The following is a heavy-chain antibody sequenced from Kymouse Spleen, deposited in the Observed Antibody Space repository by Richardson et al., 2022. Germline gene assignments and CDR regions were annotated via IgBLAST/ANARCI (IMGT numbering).Heavy chain of an antibody. V-gene: IGHV3-23*04. J-gene: IGHJ6*02. Sequence: EVQLVESGGGLVQPGGSLRLSCAASGFTFSSYAMSWVRQAPGKGLEWVSAISGSGGSTYYADSVKGRFTISRDNSKNTLYLQMNSLRAEDTAVYYCAKGGITGTYYYYGMDVWGQGTTVTVSS. CDR2: ISGSGGST. CDR1: GFTFSSYA. D-gene: IGHD1-20*01,IGHD1-7*01. CDR3: AKGGITGTYYYYGMDV.